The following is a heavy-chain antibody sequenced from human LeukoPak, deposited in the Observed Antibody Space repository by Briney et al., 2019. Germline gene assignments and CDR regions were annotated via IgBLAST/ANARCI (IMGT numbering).Heavy chain of an antibody. Sequence: GASVKVSCKASGYTFTGYYMHWVRQAPGQGFEWMGWINPNSGSTNYAQKFQGRVAMTRDTSISTAYMELSRLRSDDTAVYYCARGGHQLPFDYWGQGTLVTVSS. J-gene: IGHJ4*02. CDR1: GYTFTGYY. CDR3: ARGGHQLPFDY. D-gene: IGHD2-2*01. CDR2: INPNSGST. V-gene: IGHV1-2*02.